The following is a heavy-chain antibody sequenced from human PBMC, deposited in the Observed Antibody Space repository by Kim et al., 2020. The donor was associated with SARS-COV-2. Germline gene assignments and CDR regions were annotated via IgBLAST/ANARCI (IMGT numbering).Heavy chain of an antibody. D-gene: IGHD5-18*01. CDR1: GFTFGDYA. CDR3: TRDRALLWLVSRWWNYYGMDV. CDR2: IRSKAYGGTT. V-gene: IGHV3-49*03. J-gene: IGHJ6*02. Sequence: GGSLRLSCTASGFTFGDYAMSWFRQAPGKGLEWVGFIRSKAYGGTTEYAASVKGRFTISRDDSKSIAYLQMNSLKTEDTAVYYCTRDRALLWLVSRWWNYYGMDVWGQGTTVTVSS.